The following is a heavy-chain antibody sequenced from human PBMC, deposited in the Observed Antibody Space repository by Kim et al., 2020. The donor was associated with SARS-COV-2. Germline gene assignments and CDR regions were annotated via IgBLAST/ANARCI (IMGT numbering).Heavy chain of an antibody. J-gene: IGHJ4*02. Sequence: SETLSLTCTVSGGSISSGSYYWSWIRQPAGKGLEWIGRIYTSGSTNYNPSLKSRVTISVDTSKNQFSLKLSSVTAADTAVYYCARGIYSGSYYHPFDYWGQGTLVTVSS. CDR1: GGSISSGSYY. V-gene: IGHV4-61*02. CDR2: IYTSGST. D-gene: IGHD1-26*01. CDR3: ARGIYSGSYYHPFDY.